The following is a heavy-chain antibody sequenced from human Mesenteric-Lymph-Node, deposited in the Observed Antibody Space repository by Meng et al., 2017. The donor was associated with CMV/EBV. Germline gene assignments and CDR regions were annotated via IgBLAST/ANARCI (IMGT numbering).Heavy chain of an antibody. D-gene: IGHD1-20*01. CDR2: IYYSGST. V-gene: IGHV4-61*01. CDR3: ARSYNSYYYYGMDV. CDR1: GASVSSDSYY. Sequence: SETLSLTCTVSGASVSSDSYYWSWIRQLPGKGLEWIGYIYYSGSTNYNPSLKSRVTISVDTSKNQFSLKLSSVTAADTAVYYCARSYNSYYYYGMDVWGQGTTVTVSS. J-gene: IGHJ6*02.